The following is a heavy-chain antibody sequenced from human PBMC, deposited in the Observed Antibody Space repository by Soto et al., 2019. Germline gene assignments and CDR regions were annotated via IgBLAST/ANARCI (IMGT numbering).Heavy chain of an antibody. J-gene: IGHJ4*02. CDR3: ARGRVCDPLCGHNFDY. CDR1: GGSFSGYY. D-gene: IGHD5-12*01. CDR2: INHSGST. V-gene: IGHV4-34*01. Sequence: KQSQTLSLTCAVYGGSFSGYYWSWIRQPPGKGLEWIGEINHSGSTNYNPSLKSRVTISVDTSKNQFSLKLSSVTAADTAVYYCARGRVCDPLCGHNFDYWGQGTLVTVSS.